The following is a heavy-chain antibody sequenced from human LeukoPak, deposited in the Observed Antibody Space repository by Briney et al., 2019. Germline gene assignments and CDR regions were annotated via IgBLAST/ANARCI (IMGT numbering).Heavy chain of an antibody. CDR2: ISSSGSTI. J-gene: IGHJ4*02. Sequence: GGSLRLSCAASGFTFSDYYMSWIRQAPGKGLEWVSYISSSGSTIYYADSVKGRFTISRDNAKNSLYLQMNSLRAEDTAVYYCARATGHHDILTGYYNVGYFDYWGQGTLVTVSS. CDR3: ARATGHHDILTGYYNVGYFDY. V-gene: IGHV3-11*01. CDR1: GFTFSDYY. D-gene: IGHD3-9*01.